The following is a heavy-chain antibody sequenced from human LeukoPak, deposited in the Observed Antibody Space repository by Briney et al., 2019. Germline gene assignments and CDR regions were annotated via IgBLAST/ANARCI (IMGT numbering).Heavy chain of an antibody. V-gene: IGHV1-18*01. CDR2: ISAYNGNT. D-gene: IGHD3-3*01. CDR3: ARDRRADPADTIFGVVIILSP. Sequence: ASVKVSCKASGYTFTSYGISWVRQAPGQGLEWMGWISAYNGNTNYAQKLQGRVTMTTDTSTSTAYMELRSLRSDDTAVYYCARDRRADPADTIFGVVIILSPWGQGTLVTVSS. J-gene: IGHJ5*02. CDR1: GYTFTSYG.